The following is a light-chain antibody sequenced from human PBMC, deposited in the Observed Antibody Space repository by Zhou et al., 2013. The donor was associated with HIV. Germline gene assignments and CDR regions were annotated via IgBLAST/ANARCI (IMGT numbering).Light chain of an antibody. V-gene: IGLV2-8*01. CDR2: EVS. CDR3: TSYAGSNNFGI. Sequence: QSALTQPPSASGSPGQSVTISCTGTSGDVGGYNYVSWYQQHPGKAPKLMIYEVSKRPSGVPDRFSGSKSGNTASLTVSGLQAEDEADYFCTSYAGSNNFGIFGGGTKLTVL. CDR1: SGDVGGYNY. J-gene: IGLJ2*01.